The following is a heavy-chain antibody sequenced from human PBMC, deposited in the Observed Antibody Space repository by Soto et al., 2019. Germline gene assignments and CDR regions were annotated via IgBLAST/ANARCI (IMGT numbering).Heavy chain of an antibody. D-gene: IGHD4-4*01. V-gene: IGHV3-33*01. CDR2: IWYDGSNK. Sequence: GGSLRLSCAASGFTFSSYGMHWVRQAPGKGLEWVAVIWYDGSNKYYADSVKGRFTISRDNSKNTLYLQMNSLSAEDTAVYYCAGEASYSSYNWFDPWGKGTLVTVSS. CDR1: GFTFSSYG. J-gene: IGHJ5*02. CDR3: AGEASYSSYNWFDP.